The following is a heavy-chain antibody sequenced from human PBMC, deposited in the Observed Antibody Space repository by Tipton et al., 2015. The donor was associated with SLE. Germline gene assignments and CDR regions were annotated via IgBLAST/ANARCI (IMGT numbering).Heavy chain of an antibody. D-gene: IGHD2-15*01. CDR1: GDDISSDSAT. Sequence: GLVKPSQTLSLTCVISGDDISSDSATWNWVRQSPSRGLEWLARTYYKSQWYHDYSVFVESRIKIVPNTVKNQVSLHLSSVSPEDTAVYYCARAGGGYCSGGSCYSGHWFEPWGQGTLVTVSS. V-gene: IGHV6-1*01. CDR3: ARAGGGYCSGGSCYSGHWFEP. CDR2: TYYKSQWYH. J-gene: IGHJ5*01.